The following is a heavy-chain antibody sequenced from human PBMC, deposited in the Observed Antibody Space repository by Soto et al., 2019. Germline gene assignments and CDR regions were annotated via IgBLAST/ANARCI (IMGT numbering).Heavy chain of an antibody. J-gene: IGHJ4*02. Sequence: QVQLVQSGAEVKKPGASVKVSCKTSGYTFTSYGVSWVRQAPGQGLEWVGWISGYDGNTNYAQKLQGRVTMTTDTSTATAYMELRGLRPDDTAIYYCARGYFDYWGQGTLVTVSS. CDR3: ARGYFDY. CDR2: ISGYDGNT. V-gene: IGHV1-18*04. CDR1: GYTFTSYG.